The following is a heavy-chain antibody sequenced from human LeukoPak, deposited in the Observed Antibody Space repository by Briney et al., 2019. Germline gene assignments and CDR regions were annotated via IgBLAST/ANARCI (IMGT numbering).Heavy chain of an antibody. D-gene: IGHD3-22*01. CDR2: ISYDGSNK. CDR3: ARGIEDYYDSLFD. V-gene: IGHV3-30*04. J-gene: IGHJ4*02. Sequence: PGGSLRLSCAASGFTFSSYAMHWVRQAPGKGLELVAVISYDGSNKYYADSVKGRFTISRDNSKNTLYLQMNSLRAEDTAVYYCARGIEDYYDSLFDWGQGTLVTVSS. CDR1: GFTFSSYA.